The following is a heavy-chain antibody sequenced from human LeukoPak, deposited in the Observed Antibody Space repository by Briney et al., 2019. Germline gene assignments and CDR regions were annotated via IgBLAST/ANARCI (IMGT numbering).Heavy chain of an antibody. V-gene: IGHV4-31*03. CDR1: GGSVSSGSYY. J-gene: IGHJ4*02. Sequence: SETLSLTCTVSGGSVSSGSYYWSWIRQPPGKGLEWIGYIYYSGSTYYNPSLKSRVTISVDTSKNQFSLKLSSVTAADTAVYYCAREKGNFDYWGQGTLVTVSS. CDR3: AREKGNFDY. CDR2: IYYSGST. D-gene: IGHD3-10*01.